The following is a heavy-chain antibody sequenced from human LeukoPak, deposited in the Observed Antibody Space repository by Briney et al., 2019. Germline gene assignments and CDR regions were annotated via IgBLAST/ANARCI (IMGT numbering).Heavy chain of an antibody. Sequence: GASVKVSCKASGYTFTGYYMHWVRQAPGQGFEWMGWINPNRGGTNYAQKFQGRVTMTRDTSTSTAYMELSRLRSDDTAVYYCARREATSLGTFDYWGQGTLVTVSS. CDR1: GYTFTGYY. D-gene: IGHD3-16*01. J-gene: IGHJ4*02. CDR2: INPNRGGT. V-gene: IGHV1-2*02. CDR3: ARREATSLGTFDY.